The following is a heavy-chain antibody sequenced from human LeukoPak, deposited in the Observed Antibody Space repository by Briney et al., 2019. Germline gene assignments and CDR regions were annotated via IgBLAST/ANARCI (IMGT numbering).Heavy chain of an antibody. CDR1: GFSFSSYS. Sequence: GGSLRLSCAASGFSFSSYSMNWVRQAPGKGLEWVSSISDSSTYMFNADPVQGRFTISRDDAKNSLYLQMNSLRVEDTAVYYCVRVVYCSGGSCSYYFDFWGQGTLVTVSS. D-gene: IGHD2-15*01. CDR3: VRVVYCSGGSCSYYFDF. V-gene: IGHV3-21*01. J-gene: IGHJ4*02. CDR2: ISDSSTYM.